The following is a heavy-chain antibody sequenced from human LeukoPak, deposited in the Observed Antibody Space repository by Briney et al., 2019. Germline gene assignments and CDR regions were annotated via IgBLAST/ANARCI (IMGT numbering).Heavy chain of an antibody. D-gene: IGHD3-22*01. CDR3: AKVGGGITMIVVVITGSFNFDY. Sequence: GGSLRLSCAASGFSVSNYYMSWVRQPPGKGLEWVSAISGSGGSTYYADSVKGRFTISRDNSKNTLYLQMNSLRAEDTAVYYCAKVGGGITMIVVVITGSFNFDYWGQGTLVTVSS. CDR2: ISGSGGST. V-gene: IGHV3-23*01. CDR1: GFSVSNYY. J-gene: IGHJ4*02.